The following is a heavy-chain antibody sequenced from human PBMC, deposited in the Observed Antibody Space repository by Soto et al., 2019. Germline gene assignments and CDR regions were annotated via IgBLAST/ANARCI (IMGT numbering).Heavy chain of an antibody. CDR3: ARDRDWGVFDY. V-gene: IGHV4-59*01. CDR1: GGSISSYY. CDR2: IYYSGST. Sequence: SETLSLTCTVSGGSISSYYWSWIRQPPGKGLEWIGYIYYSGSTNYNPSLKSRVTISVDTSKNQFSLKLSSVTAADTAVYYCARDRDWGVFDYWGQGTLVTVS. J-gene: IGHJ4*02. D-gene: IGHD7-27*01.